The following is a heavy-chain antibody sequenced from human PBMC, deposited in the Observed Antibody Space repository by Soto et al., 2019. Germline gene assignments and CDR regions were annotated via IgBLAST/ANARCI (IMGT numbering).Heavy chain of an antibody. CDR2: TYWNNDE. V-gene: IGHV2-5*01. J-gene: IGHJ3*01. CDR1: GFSLTTNGVG. D-gene: IGHD3-22*01. Sequence: QITLEESGPTLVKPTQTLTLTCAFSGFSLTTNGVGVAWIRQPPGRALEWLALTYWNNDEHYSPSLRSRLTITKDTSKNRVVLTMDNMDPVDTGTYYCAHTHYFDARNAFDFWGQGTVVTVSS. CDR3: AHTHYFDARNAFDF.